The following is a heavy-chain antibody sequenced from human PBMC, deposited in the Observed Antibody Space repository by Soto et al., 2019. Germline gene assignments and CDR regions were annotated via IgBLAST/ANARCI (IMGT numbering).Heavy chain of an antibody. CDR2: INPILDST. CDR3: ATTQRASLGI. CDR1: GIMSSGYG. Sequence: QEQVVQSGPAMKEPGSSVKVSCRASGIMSSGYGFSWVRQAPGQGLEWVGRINPILDSTHYAQNLQGSVSMTVDKSTDTAYLEVTSLRLKNTAISFCATTQRASLGICGRVTVVTLSS. V-gene: IGHV1-69*09. D-gene: IGHD6-25*01. J-gene: IGHJ4*02.